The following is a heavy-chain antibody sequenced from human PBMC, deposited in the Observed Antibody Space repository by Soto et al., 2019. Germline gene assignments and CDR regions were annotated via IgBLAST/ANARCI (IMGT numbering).Heavy chain of an antibody. CDR1: GGSISSGGYY. Sequence: SETLSLTCTVSGGSISSGGYYWSWIRHHPGKGLEWIGYIYYSGSTYYNPSLKSRVTISVDTSKNQFSLKLSSVTAADTAVYYCAREGGTTVPKFDYWGQGTLVTVSS. CDR2: IYYSGST. J-gene: IGHJ4*02. CDR3: AREGGTTVPKFDY. D-gene: IGHD4-17*01. V-gene: IGHV4-31*03.